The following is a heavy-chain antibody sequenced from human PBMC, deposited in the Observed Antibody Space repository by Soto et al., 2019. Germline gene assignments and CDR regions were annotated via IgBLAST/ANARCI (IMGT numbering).Heavy chain of an antibody. Sequence: GGSLRLSCAASGFTFSSYWMSWVRQAPGKGLEWVANIKQDGSEKYYVDSVKGRFTISRDNAKNSLYLQMNSLRAEDTAVYYCARDVGDFWSGYYPYWGQGTLVTVSS. J-gene: IGHJ4*02. CDR2: IKQDGSEK. CDR3: ARDVGDFWSGYYPY. V-gene: IGHV3-7*05. CDR1: GFTFSSYW. D-gene: IGHD3-3*01.